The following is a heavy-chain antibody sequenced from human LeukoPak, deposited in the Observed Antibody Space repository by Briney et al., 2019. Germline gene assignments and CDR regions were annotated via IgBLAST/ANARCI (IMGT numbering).Heavy chain of an antibody. V-gene: IGHV4-59*01. CDR1: GGSISSFY. CDR3: ARVKVFGAFDI. J-gene: IGHJ3*02. Sequence: SETLSLTCTVSGGSISSFYWSWIRQPPGKGLEWIGYIYYSGSTNYNPSLKSRVTISVDTSKNQFSLKLSPVTAADTAVYYCARVKVFGAFDIWGQGTMVTVSS. CDR2: IYYSGST. D-gene: IGHD3-10*01.